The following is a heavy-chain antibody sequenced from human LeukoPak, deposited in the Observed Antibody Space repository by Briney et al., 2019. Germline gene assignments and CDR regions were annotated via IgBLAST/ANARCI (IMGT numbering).Heavy chain of an antibody. Sequence: SATLSLTCTVSGPSMSDYYWSSIRHHPRKGLEWIGYIYYTGSTNYNPSLKSRGTMSGDTSKNQISLKLSSVTAADSAVYYCVRRVRYFGQNDYWGQGTLVTVSS. CDR1: GPSMSDYY. V-gene: IGHV4-59*08. CDR2: IYYTGST. J-gene: IGHJ4*02. CDR3: VRRVRYFGQNDY. D-gene: IGHD3-9*01.